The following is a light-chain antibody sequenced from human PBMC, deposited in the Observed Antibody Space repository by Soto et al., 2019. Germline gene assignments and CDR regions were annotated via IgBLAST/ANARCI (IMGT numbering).Light chain of an antibody. CDR3: SSYTSSSTLRV. Sequence: QSALTQPASVSGSPGQSIIISCTGTSSDVGGYNYVSWYQQHPGKAPKLMIYEVSNRPSGVSNRFSGSKSGNTASLTISGLQAEDEADYYCSSYTSSSTLRVFGTGTKLTVL. V-gene: IGLV2-14*01. J-gene: IGLJ1*01. CDR2: EVS. CDR1: SSDVGGYNY.